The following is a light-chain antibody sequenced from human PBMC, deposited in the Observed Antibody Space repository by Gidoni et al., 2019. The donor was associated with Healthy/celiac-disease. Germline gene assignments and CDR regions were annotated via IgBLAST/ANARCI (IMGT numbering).Light chain of an antibody. CDR3: QPRSNWPPP. V-gene: IGKV3-11*01. CDR2: DAS. J-gene: IGKJ3*01. CDR1: QRVSSY. Sequence: SVLTQSPATLSLSPGGRATLSCRASQRVSSYLAWYQQKPGQAPRLLIYDASNRATGIPARFSGSGSGTDFTLSLSSLSPEYFAVYYCQPRSNWPPPLGPGTKVDIK.